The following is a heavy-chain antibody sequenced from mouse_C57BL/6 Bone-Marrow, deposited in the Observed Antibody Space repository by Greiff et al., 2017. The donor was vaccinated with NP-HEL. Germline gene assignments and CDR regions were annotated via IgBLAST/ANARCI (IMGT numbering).Heavy chain of an antibody. J-gene: IGHJ4*01. CDR3: ARATYYDYDGAMDY. D-gene: IGHD2-4*01. CDR2: ITPKNGGT. Sequence: EVQLQQSGPELVKPGASVKISCKASGYTFTDYYVNWVKQSHGKSLEWIGDITPKNGGTSYNQKFKGKATLTVDKSSSTAYMELRSLTSEGSAVYYCARATYYDYDGAMDYWGQGTSVTVSS. V-gene: IGHV1-26*01. CDR1: GYTFTDYY.